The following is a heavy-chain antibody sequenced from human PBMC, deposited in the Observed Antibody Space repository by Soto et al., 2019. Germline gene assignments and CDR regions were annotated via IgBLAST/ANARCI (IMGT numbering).Heavy chain of an antibody. CDR1: GFTFSSYA. CDR3: AKDGYSYGYGFLDY. J-gene: IGHJ4*02. D-gene: IGHD5-18*01. Sequence: EVQLLESGGVLVQPGGSLRLSCAASGFTFSSYAMSWVRQAPGKGLEWVSAISGSGGSTYYADSVKGRFTISRDNSKNTLYLQMNSLRAEDTAVYYCAKDGYSYGYGFLDYWGQGTLVTVSS. V-gene: IGHV3-23*01. CDR2: ISGSGGST.